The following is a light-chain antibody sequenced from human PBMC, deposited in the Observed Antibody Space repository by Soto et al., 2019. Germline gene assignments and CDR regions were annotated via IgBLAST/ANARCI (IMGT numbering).Light chain of an antibody. CDR2: KAS. J-gene: IGKJ1*01. Sequence: IQMPQSPSTLSASVGDRVTITCRASQSISSWLAWYQQKPGKAPKLLIYKASSLESGVPSRFSGSGSGTEFTLTISSLQPDDFATYYCQQYNSYSQTFGQGTKVDIK. V-gene: IGKV1-5*03. CDR1: QSISSW. CDR3: QQYNSYSQT.